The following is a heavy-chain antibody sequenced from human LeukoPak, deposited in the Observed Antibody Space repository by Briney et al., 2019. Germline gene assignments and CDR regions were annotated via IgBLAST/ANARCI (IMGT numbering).Heavy chain of an antibody. CDR3: ARGGDYRPNWFDP. D-gene: IGHD4-17*01. CDR1: GGSFSGYY. V-gene: IGHV4-34*01. Sequence: SETLSLTCAVYGGSFSGYYWSWIPQPRGKGLEWIGEINHSGSTNYNPSLKSRVTISVDTSKNQFSLKLSSVTAADTAVYYCARGGDYRPNWFDPWGQGTLVTVSS. J-gene: IGHJ5*02. CDR2: INHSGST.